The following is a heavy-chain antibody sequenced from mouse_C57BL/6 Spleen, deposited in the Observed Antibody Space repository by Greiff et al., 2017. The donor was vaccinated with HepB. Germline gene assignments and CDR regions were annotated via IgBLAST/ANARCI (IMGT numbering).Heavy chain of an antibody. J-gene: IGHJ2*01. Sequence: QVQLQQSGAELVKPGASVKMSCKASGYTFTSYWITWVKQRPGQGLEWIGDIYPGSGSTNYNEKFKSKATLTVDTSSSTAYMQLSSLTSEDSAVYYCARGSSGYVAYFDYWGQGTTLTVSS. CDR3: ARGSSGYVAYFDY. V-gene: IGHV1-55*01. CDR1: GYTFTSYW. D-gene: IGHD3-2*02. CDR2: IYPGSGST.